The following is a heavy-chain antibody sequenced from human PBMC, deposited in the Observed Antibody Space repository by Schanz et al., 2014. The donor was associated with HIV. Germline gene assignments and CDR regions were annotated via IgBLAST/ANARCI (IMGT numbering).Heavy chain of an antibody. V-gene: IGHV3-33*06. Sequence: QVQLVESGGGVVQPGRSLRLSCAASGFTFSSYGMHWVRQAPGKGLEWVAVIWHDGSSKYYADSVKGRFTISRDNSKNTLYLQMNSLRPEDTAVYYCAKDAGGAMDVWGQGTTVTVSS. CDR3: AKDAGGAMDV. CDR1: GFTFSSYG. CDR2: IWHDGSSK. J-gene: IGHJ6*02. D-gene: IGHD3-16*01.